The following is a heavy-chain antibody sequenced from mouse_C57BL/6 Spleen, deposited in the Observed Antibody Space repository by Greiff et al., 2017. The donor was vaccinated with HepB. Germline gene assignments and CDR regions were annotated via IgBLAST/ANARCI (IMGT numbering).Heavy chain of an antibody. V-gene: IGHV1-50*01. Sequence: VQLQQPGAELVKPGASVKLSCKASGYTFTSYWMQWVKQRPGQGLEWIGEIDPSDSYTNYNQKFKGKATLTVDTSSSTAYMQLSSLTSEDSAVYYCAREGAYGNYRYFDVWGTGATVTDSS. CDR2: IDPSDSYT. CDR1: GYTFTSYW. D-gene: IGHD2-1*01. CDR3: AREGAYGNYRYFDV. J-gene: IGHJ1*03.